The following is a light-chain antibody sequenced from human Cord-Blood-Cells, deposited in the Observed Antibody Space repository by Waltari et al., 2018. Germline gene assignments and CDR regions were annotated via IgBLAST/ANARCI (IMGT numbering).Light chain of an antibody. V-gene: IGKV1-33*01. Sequence: DIQMTQSPSSLSASVGDRVTIPCQASQDISNYLNWYQQKPGKAPKLLIYDASNLETGVPSRFSGSGSGTEFTIAISSLQPEDIGTYYWHQYDNLPCTFGQGTRLEIK. CDR1: QDISNY. CDR3: HQYDNLPCT. CDR2: DAS. J-gene: IGKJ5*01.